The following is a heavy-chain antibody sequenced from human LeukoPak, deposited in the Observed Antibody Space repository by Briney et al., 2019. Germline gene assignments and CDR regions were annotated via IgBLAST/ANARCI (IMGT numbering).Heavy chain of an antibody. D-gene: IGHD3-16*01. CDR2: IIPIFGTA. Sequence: GASMKVSCKASGGTFSSYAISWVRQAPGQGLEWMGGIIPIFGTANYAQKFQGRVTITTDESTSTAYMELSSLRSEDTAVYYCARDDGRGSGYYFDYWGQGTLVTVSS. J-gene: IGHJ4*02. CDR1: GGTFSSYA. CDR3: ARDDGRGSGYYFDY. V-gene: IGHV1-69*05.